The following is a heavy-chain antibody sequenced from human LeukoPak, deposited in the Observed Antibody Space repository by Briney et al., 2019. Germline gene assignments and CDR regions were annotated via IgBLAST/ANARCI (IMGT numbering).Heavy chain of an antibody. CDR2: IYYSGST. D-gene: IGHD2-15*01. J-gene: IGHJ4*02. CDR3: ARQLGYCSGGSCPPPNYFDY. V-gene: IGHV4-39*01. CDR1: GGSISSSSYY. Sequence: SETLSLTCTVSGGSISSSSYYWGWIRQPPGKGLEWIGSIYYSGSTYYNPSLKSRVTISVDTSKNQFSLKLSSVTAADTAVYYCARQLGYCSGGSCPPPNYFDYWGQGTLVTVSS.